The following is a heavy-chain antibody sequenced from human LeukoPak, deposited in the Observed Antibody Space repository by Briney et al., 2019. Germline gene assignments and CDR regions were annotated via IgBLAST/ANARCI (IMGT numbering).Heavy chain of an antibody. J-gene: IGHJ3*02. D-gene: IGHD3-22*01. V-gene: IGHV3-33*06. Sequence: PGGSLRLSCAASGFTFSTYAMSWVRQAPGKGLEWVAVIWFDGNNKYYTDSVKGRFTISRDNSKNTLYLQMNSLRAEDTAIYYCAKDLSPYYYDSSGHYIPHDAFDIWGRGTMVTVSS. CDR3: AKDLSPYYYDSSGHYIPHDAFDI. CDR2: IWFDGNNK. CDR1: GFTFSTYA.